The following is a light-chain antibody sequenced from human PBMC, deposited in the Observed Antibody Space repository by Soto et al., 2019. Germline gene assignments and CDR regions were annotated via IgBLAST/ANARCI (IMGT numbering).Light chain of an antibody. V-gene: IGKV3-11*01. Sequence: EIVLTQSPATLSLSPGERATLSCRASQSVSSYLAWYPQKPGQAPRLLIYDASNRATGIPARFSGSGSGTDFSLTISSLEPEDFAICYCQQRSHWPRTFGQGTKLEIK. J-gene: IGKJ2*01. CDR3: QQRSHWPRT. CDR2: DAS. CDR1: QSVSSY.